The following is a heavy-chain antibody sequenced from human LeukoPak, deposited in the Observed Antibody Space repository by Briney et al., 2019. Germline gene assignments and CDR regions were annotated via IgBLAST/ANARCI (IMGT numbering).Heavy chain of an antibody. V-gene: IGHV3-11*01. D-gene: IGHD3-10*01. J-gene: IGHJ6*02. CDR3: ARHYYYGSGSYYNYYYYYGMDV. CDR1: GFTFSDYY. Sequence: GGSLRLSCAASGFTFSDYYMSWIRQAPGKGLEWVSYISSSGSTIYYVDSVKGRFTISRDNAKNSLYLQMNSLRAEDTAVYYCARHYYYGSGSYYNYYYYYGMDVWGQGTTVTVSS. CDR2: ISSSGSTI.